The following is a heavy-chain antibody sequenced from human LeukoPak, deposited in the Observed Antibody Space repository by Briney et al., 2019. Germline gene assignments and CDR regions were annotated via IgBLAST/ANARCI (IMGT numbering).Heavy chain of an antibody. V-gene: IGHV3-7*03. J-gene: IGHJ3*02. D-gene: IGHD3-22*01. CDR1: GFTFSDYW. CDR3: AREVVQLNDAFDI. Sequence: GGSLRLSCAASGFTFSDYWMSWVSQAPGKGLEWVANIKQDGTEKNYVDSVKGRFTISRDNAKNSLYLQLNSLRADDTAVYYCAREVVQLNDAFDIWGQGTMVTVSS. CDR2: IKQDGTEK.